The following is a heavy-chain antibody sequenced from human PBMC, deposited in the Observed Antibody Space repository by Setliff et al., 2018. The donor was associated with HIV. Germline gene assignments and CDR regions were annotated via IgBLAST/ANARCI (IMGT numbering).Heavy chain of an antibody. D-gene: IGHD3-10*01. J-gene: IGHJ5*02. CDR3: ARDDRGRVRGVGPFDP. CDR2: MNPNIDNT. Sequence: VASVKVSCKASGYTFTSYDINWVRQATGQGLEWMGWMNPNIDNTGYAQKFQGRVTMTTDTSTSTAYMDLRSLRSDDTAVYYCARDDRGRVRGVGPFDPWGQGTQVTVSS. V-gene: IGHV1-8*02. CDR1: GYTFTSYD.